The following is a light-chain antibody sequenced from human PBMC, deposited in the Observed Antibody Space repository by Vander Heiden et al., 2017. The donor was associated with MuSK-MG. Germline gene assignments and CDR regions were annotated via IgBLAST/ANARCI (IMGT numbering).Light chain of an antibody. CDR3: SSYTSSSTYV. CDR1: SSDVGGYNY. J-gene: IGLJ1*01. V-gene: IGLV2-14*01. Sequence: QSALTQPASVSGSPRQSITISCTGTSSDVGGYNYVSWYQQHPGNAPKLMIYEVSNRPSGVSNRFSGSKSGNTASLTISGLQAEEEADYYCSSYTSSSTYVFGTGTKVTVL. CDR2: EVS.